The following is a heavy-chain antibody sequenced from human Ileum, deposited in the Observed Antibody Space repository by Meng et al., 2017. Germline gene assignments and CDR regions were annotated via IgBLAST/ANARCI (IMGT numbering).Heavy chain of an antibody. CDR2: ISPSEVT. Sequence: RHGGQRLFKPSEALSLTCGVYVCSFRGYYWTCIRQSPGKGLEGIGEISPSEVTNYNPSLKSRVTISIDKSKSQISLQLSAVTAADTAVYSCATSNDRDVYYLGYWGQGTLVTVSS. CDR1: VCSFRGYY. D-gene: IGHD3-22*01. CDR3: ATSNDRDVYYLGY. V-gene: IGHV4-34*01. J-gene: IGHJ4*02.